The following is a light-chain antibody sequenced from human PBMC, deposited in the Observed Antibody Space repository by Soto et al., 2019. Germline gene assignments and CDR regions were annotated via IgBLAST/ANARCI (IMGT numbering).Light chain of an antibody. Sequence: EIVMTRSPASLSVSRVGVGAVGFMASQSVGSNLAWYQQKPGQAPRLLIYGASSRATGIPDRFSGSGSGTDFSLTISRLEPQDFAVYYCQQYGYSPETFGQGTKVDI. J-gene: IGKJ1*01. CDR3: QQYGYSPET. V-gene: IGKV3-20*01. CDR2: GAS. CDR1: QSVGSN.